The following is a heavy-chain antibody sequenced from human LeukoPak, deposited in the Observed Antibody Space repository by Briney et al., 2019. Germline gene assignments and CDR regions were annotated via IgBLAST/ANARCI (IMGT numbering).Heavy chain of an antibody. D-gene: IGHD6-13*01. CDR2: IIPIFGTA. CDR1: GGTFSSYA. V-gene: IGHV1-69*13. J-gene: IGHJ4*02. CDR3: AMGEQLASNEDY. Sequence: SVKVSCKASGGTFSSYAISWVRQAPGQGLEWMGGIIPIFGTANYAQKFQGRVTITADESTSTAYMELSSLRSEDTAVYYCAMGEQLASNEDYWGQGTLVTVSS.